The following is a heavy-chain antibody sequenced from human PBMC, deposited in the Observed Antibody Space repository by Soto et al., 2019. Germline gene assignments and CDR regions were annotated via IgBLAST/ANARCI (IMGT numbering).Heavy chain of an antibody. J-gene: IGHJ4*02. D-gene: IGHD4-17*01. CDR3: ARYRDYGDYGYFDS. V-gene: IGHV4-61*01. CDR2: IYHSETT. CDR1: GSSVSGGIYY. Sequence: QVQLQESGPGLVKPSETLSLTCTVSGSSVSGGIYYWTWIRQPPGKGLEWIGCIYHSETTNYNASLRSRVTISVDTSKNQFCLRLTSVTAADTAVYYCARYRDYGDYGYFDSWGQGTLVTVSS.